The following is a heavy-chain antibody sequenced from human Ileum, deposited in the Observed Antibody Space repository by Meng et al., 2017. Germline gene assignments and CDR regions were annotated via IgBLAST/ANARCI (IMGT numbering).Heavy chain of an antibody. CDR1: GGSINSYVW. D-gene: IGHD2-15*01. V-gene: IGHV4-4*02. CDR2: IYPGGSI. J-gene: IGHJ4*02. CDR3: VRNDHCSGGTCYPHFDY. Sequence: QVRLKGSAQGLLNPSGPLSLPWAVSGGSINSYVWWSWVRQAPGKGLEWIGEIYPGGSINYNPSLKSRVTISADTSKNQFSLSLDSVTAADTAVYYCVRNDHCSGGTCYPHFDYWGQGTLVTVSS.